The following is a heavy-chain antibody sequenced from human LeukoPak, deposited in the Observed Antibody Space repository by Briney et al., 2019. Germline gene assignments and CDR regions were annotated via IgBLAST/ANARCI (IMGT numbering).Heavy chain of an antibody. J-gene: IGHJ4*02. CDR3: AREELAVAGFDY. CDR2: ISGSGGST. Sequence: GTLRLSCAASGFTFSSYGMSWVRQAPGKGLEWVSGISGSGGSTYYADSVKGRFTISRDNAKNSLYLQMNSLRAEDTAVYYCAREELAVAGFDYWGQGTLVTVSS. V-gene: IGHV3-23*01. CDR1: GFTFSSYG. D-gene: IGHD6-19*01.